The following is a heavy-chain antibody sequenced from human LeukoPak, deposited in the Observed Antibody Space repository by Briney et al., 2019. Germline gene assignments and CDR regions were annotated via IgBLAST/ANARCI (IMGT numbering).Heavy chain of an antibody. D-gene: IGHD3-22*01. Sequence: SETLSLTCTVSAGSMNSYYWNWIRQPAGKGLEWIGRIHASGSTNYNPSLKSRVIMSLDTSKKQFSLKLSSVSAADTAVYYCARPVGGYYDGRGAFEIWGQGTMVTVSS. V-gene: IGHV4-4*07. J-gene: IGHJ3*02. CDR1: AGSMNSYY. CDR3: ARPVGGYYDGRGAFEI. CDR2: IHASGST.